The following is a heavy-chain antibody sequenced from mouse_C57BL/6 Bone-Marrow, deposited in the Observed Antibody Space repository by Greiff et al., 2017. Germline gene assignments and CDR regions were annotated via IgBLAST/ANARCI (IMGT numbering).Heavy chain of an antibody. CDR2: IWSGGST. J-gene: IGHJ3*01. Sequence: VQLKESGPGLVQPSQSLSITCTVSGFSLTSYGVHWVRQSPGKGLVWLGVIWSGGSTDYNAAFISRLSISKDNSKSQVFFKMNSLQADDTAIYYCARNSDYYGSAWFAYWGQGTLVTVSA. CDR3: ARNSDYYGSAWFAY. CDR1: GFSLTSYG. V-gene: IGHV2-2*01. D-gene: IGHD1-1*01.